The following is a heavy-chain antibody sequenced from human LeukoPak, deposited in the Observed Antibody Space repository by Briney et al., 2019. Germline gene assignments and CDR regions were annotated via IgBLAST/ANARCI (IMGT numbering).Heavy chain of an antibody. Sequence: SETLSLTCAVNGGSFGDFYWSWIRQTAGKGLEWIGEVNQSGNTNYNPSLKSRVAIEVDTSKNQFSLTLSSVTAADTALYYCARLQTYSGYEDFDRWGQGTLVTVSS. V-gene: IGHV4-34*01. CDR2: VNQSGNT. CDR1: GGSFGDFY. J-gene: IGHJ4*02. D-gene: IGHD5-12*01. CDR3: ARLQTYSGYEDFDR.